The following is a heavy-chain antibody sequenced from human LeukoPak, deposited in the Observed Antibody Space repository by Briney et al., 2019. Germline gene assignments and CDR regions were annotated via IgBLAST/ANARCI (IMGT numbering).Heavy chain of an antibody. J-gene: IGHJ4*02. CDR2: IIPIFGTA. D-gene: IGHD6-13*01. V-gene: IGHV1-69*05. Sequence: SVKVSCKASGGTFSSYAISWVRQAPGQGLEWMGGIIPIFGTANYAQKFQGRVTITTDESTSTAYMELSSLRSEDTAVYYCARSYPGIAAAGTVYFDYWGQGTLVTVSS. CDR1: GGTFSSYA. CDR3: ARSYPGIAAAGTVYFDY.